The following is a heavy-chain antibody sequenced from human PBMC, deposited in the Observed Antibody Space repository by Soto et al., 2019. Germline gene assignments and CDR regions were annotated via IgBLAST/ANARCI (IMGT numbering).Heavy chain of an antibody. CDR2: INPNSGGT. J-gene: IGHJ6*02. D-gene: IGHD3-3*01. CDR1: GYTFTGYY. V-gene: IGHV1-2*04. Sequence: GASVKVSCTASGYTFTGYYMHWVRQAPGQGLEWMGWINPNSGGTNYAQKFQGWVTMTRDTSISTAYMELSRLRSDDTAVYYCARETYYDFWSGPRPNYYYGMDVWGQGTTVTVSS. CDR3: ARETYYDFWSGPRPNYYYGMDV.